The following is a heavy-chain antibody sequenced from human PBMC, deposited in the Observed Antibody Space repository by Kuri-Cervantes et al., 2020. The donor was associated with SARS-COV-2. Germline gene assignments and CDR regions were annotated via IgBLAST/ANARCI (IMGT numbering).Heavy chain of an antibody. Sequence: GGSLRLSCAASGFTFSSYGMHWVRQAPGKGLEWVAVISYDGSNKYYADSVKGRFTISRDNSKNTLYLQMNSLRAEDTAVYYCAKEYSGSWGDGYWGQGTLVTVSS. V-gene: IGHV3-30*18. CDR2: ISYDGSNK. CDR1: GFTFSSYG. D-gene: IGHD1-26*01. CDR3: AKEYSGSWGDGY. J-gene: IGHJ4*02.